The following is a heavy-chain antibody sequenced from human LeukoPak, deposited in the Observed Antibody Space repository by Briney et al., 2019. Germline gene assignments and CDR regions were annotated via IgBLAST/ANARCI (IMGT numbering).Heavy chain of an antibody. J-gene: IGHJ5*02. CDR1: WYRFHSYW. CDR2: IYPGDSDT. CDR3: ASRSSGFDP. V-gene: IGHV5-51*01. D-gene: IGHD6-6*01. Sequence: GESLKLYRKGPWYRFHSYWIRRARQMPGEGLEWMGIIYPGDSDTRYSPSFQGQVTISADKSIRTAYLPWSSLMASHTAMYYCASRSSGFDPWGQGTLVTVSS.